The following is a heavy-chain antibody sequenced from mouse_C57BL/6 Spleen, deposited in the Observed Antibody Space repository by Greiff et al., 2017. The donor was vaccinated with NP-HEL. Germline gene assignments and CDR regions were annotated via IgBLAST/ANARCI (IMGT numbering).Heavy chain of an antibody. Sequence: EVKLMESGAELVRPGASVKLSCTASGFNIKDDYMHWVKQRPEQGLEWIGWIDPENGDTEYASKFQGKATITADTSSNTAYLQLSSLTSEDTAVYYCTFITTVVADWYFDVWGTGTTVTVSS. CDR1: GFNIKDDY. CDR3: TFITTVVADWYFDV. CDR2: IDPENGDT. J-gene: IGHJ1*03. V-gene: IGHV14-4*01. D-gene: IGHD1-1*01.